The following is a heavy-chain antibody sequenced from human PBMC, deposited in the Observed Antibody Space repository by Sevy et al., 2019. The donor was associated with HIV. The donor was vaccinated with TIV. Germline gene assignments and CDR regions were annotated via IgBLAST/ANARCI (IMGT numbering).Heavy chain of an antibody. CDR2: ISSSSSTI. J-gene: IGHJ6*02. D-gene: IGHD5-12*01. CDR1: GFTFSSYS. CDR3: ARIARGYSADGYHYGMDV. V-gene: IGHV3-48*01. Sequence: GGSLRLSCAASGFTFSSYSMNWVRQAPGKGLEWVSYISSSSSTIYYADSVKGRFTISRDNAKNSLYLQMNSLRAEDTAVYYCARIARGYSADGYHYGMDVWGQGTTVTVSS.